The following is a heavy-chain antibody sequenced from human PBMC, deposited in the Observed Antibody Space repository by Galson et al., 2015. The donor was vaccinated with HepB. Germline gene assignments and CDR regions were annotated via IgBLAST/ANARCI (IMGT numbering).Heavy chain of an antibody. D-gene: IGHD6-13*01. CDR1: GGSISSYW. V-gene: IGHV4-59*01. Sequence: SETLSLTCTVSGGSISSYWWSWIRQPPGKGLEWIGYIYYSGSTNYSPSLKSRVTISVDTSKNQFSLKLSSVTAADTAVYYCARAGRSSSFDYWGQGTLVTVSS. CDR2: IYYSGST. CDR3: ARAGRSSSFDY. J-gene: IGHJ4*02.